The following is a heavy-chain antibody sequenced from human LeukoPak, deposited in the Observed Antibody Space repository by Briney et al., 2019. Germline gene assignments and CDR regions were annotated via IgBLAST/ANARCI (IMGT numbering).Heavy chain of an antibody. J-gene: IGHJ4*02. CDR2: IKQDGSEK. CDR1: GFTFSSYW. Sequence: GESLQISCAASGFTFSSYWMSWVRQAPGKGLEWVANIKQDGSEKYYVDSVKGRFTISRDNAKNSLYLQMNSLRAEDTAVYYCARVYYYGPGYFDYWGQGTLVTVSS. D-gene: IGHD3-10*01. V-gene: IGHV3-7*01. CDR3: ARVYYYGPGYFDY.